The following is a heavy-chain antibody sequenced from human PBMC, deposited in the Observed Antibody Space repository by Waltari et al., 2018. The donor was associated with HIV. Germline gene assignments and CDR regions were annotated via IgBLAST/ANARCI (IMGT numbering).Heavy chain of an antibody. D-gene: IGHD3-16*01. CDR1: GFIFRDAD. CDR2: MRDKINKEAT. Sequence: AQLVESGGDLVQPGGSLKLSCAASGFIFRDADIHWVRRGAGKGLRWVGRMRDKINKEATKYAASRKGRFIISRDVSKETAYLQMKSLKTEDTALYYCARHDFRFGGVGAALDIWGRGTMVTVSS. V-gene: IGHV3-73*02. CDR3: ARHDFRFGGVGAALDI. J-gene: IGHJ3*02.